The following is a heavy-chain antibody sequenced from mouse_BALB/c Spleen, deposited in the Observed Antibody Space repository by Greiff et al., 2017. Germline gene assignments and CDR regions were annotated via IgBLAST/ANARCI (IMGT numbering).Heavy chain of an antibody. V-gene: IGHV5-6*01. CDR1: GFTFSSYG. J-gene: IGHJ2*01. Sequence: EVQVVESGGDLVKPGGSLKLSCAASGFTFSSYGMSWVRQTPDKRLEWVATISSGGSYTYYPDSVKGRFTISRDNAKNTLYLQMSSLKSEDTAMYYCARHPPKGDFDDWGQGTTLTVSS. CDR3: ARHPPKGDFDD. CDR2: ISSGGSYT.